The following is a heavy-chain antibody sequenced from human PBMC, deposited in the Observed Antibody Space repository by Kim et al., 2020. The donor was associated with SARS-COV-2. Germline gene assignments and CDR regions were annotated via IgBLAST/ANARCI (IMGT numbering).Heavy chain of an antibody. Sequence: ANYAQKFQGRVTITADESTSTAYMELSGLRSDDTAVYYCARGSGHIYFGVTRPSAHFDYWGQGSLVTVSS. CDR2: A. CDR3: ARGSGHIYFGVTRPSAHFDY. J-gene: IGHJ4*02. D-gene: IGHD3-3*01. V-gene: IGHV1-69*01.